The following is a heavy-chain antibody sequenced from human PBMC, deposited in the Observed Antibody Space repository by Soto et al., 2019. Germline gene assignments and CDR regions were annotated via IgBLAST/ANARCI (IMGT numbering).Heavy chain of an antibody. D-gene: IGHD2-2*01. CDR2: IYHSGSP. Sequence: QVQLQESGPGLVKPSGTLSLTCAVSGGSISSGTWWSWVRQPPGRGLEWIGEIYHSGSPNSNPSLKSRVTMSVDKSKNLFSLRLSSVTAADSALYYWARRVQAAPNWFDPWCQGTLVKVSS. CDR1: GGSISSGTW. CDR3: ARRVQAAPNWFDP. J-gene: IGHJ5*02. V-gene: IGHV4-4*02.